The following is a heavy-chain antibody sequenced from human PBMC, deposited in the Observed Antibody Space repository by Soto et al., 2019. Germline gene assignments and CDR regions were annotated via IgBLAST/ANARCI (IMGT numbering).Heavy chain of an antibody. CDR2: ISSSSSYI. CDR1: GFTFSSYS. V-gene: IGHV3-21*01. J-gene: IGHJ3*02. Sequence: GGSLRLSCAASGFTFSSYSMNWVRQAPGKGLEWVSSISSSSSYIYYADSVKGRFTISRDNAKNSLYLQMNSLRAEDTAVYYCARERGGDYGSSFVENAFDIWGQGTMVTVSS. D-gene: IGHD4-17*01. CDR3: ARERGGDYGSSFVENAFDI.